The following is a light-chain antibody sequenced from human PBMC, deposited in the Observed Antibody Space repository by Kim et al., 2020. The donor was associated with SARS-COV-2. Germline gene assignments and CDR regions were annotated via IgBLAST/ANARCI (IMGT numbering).Light chain of an antibody. CDR2: RNY. J-gene: IGLJ3*02. Sequence: GQRFTVTGSGNSSNIGPNYVYWYQHFPGTAPKLLIFRNYQRPSGVPDRFSGSKSGTSASLAIIGLRSEDEADYHCAAWDDSLSAWVFGGGTKVTVL. CDR3: AAWDDSLSAWV. CDR1: SSNIGPNY. V-gene: IGLV1-47*01.